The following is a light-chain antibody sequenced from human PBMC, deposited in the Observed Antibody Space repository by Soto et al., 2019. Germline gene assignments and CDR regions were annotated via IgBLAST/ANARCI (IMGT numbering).Light chain of an antibody. J-gene: IGLJ2*01. CDR3: TSYTSTSTLV. Sequence: QSALTQPASVSGSPGQSITISCTGTINDIGANNYVSWYQHHPGKAPKILIYEAANRPSGVSHRFSGSKSANTASLTISGLQAEDEADYFCTSYTSTSTLVFGGGTKLTVL. V-gene: IGLV2-14*01. CDR2: EAA. CDR1: INDIGANNY.